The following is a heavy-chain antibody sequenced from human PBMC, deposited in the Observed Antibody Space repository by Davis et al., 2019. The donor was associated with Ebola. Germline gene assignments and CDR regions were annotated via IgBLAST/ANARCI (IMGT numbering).Heavy chain of an antibody. D-gene: IGHD6-19*01. CDR1: GGSISSSSYF. CDR2: IYYSGRT. V-gene: IGHV4-39*01. Sequence: SETLSLTCTVSGGSISSSSYFWGWIRQPPGKGLEWIGSIYYSGRTYYNASLKSRVTISVDTSTNQLSLKLSSVTAADTAVYYCARTESSGWYRHYYGMDVWGRGTTVTVSS. J-gene: IGHJ6*02. CDR3: ARTESSGWYRHYYGMDV.